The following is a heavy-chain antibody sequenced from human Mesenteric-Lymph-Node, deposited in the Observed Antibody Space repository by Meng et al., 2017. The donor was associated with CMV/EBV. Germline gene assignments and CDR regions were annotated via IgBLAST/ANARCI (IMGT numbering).Heavy chain of an antibody. J-gene: IGHJ4*02. CDR1: GGSFSGYY. V-gene: IGHV4-34*01. CDR2: INHSGST. Sequence: QVQLPQWGAGLSEPSETLSLTCAVYGGSFSGYYWSWIRQPPGKGLEWIGEINHSGSTNYNPSLKSRVTISVDTSKNQFSLKLSSVTAADTAVYYCARHQRWLKSEGGFNYWGQGTLVTVSS. D-gene: IGHD4-23*01. CDR3: ARHQRWLKSEGGFNY.